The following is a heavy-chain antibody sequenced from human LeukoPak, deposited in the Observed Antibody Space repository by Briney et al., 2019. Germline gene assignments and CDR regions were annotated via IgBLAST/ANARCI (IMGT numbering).Heavy chain of an antibody. CDR3: AREWDIVVVPAADYYGMDV. J-gene: IGHJ6*02. V-gene: IGHV1-2*06. D-gene: IGHD2-2*01. CDR1: GYTFTSYG. CDR2: INPNSGGT. Sequence: GASVKVSCKASGYTFTSYGISWVRQAPGQGLEWMGRINPNSGGTNYAQKFQGRVTMTRDTSISTAYMELSRLRSDDTAVYYCAREWDIVVVPAADYYGMDVWGQGTTVTVSS.